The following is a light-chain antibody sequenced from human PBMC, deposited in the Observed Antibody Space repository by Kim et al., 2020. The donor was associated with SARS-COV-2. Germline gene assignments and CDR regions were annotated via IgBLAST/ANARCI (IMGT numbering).Light chain of an antibody. J-gene: IGLJ3*02. CDR2: GKN. CDR3: NSWDSSGSWV. Sequence: SSELTQDPAVSVALGQTVRITCQGDSLRSYYASWYQQKPGQAPVRVIYGKNNRPSGIPDRFSGSSSGNTASLTITGAQAEDEADYYCNSWDSSGSWVFGGWTQLTVL. CDR1: SLRSYY. V-gene: IGLV3-19*02.